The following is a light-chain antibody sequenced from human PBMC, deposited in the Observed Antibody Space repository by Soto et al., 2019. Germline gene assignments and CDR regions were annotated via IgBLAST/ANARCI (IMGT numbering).Light chain of an antibody. CDR3: SSYTSSSPYV. CDR1: SSDVGTYNY. CDR2: DVS. J-gene: IGLJ1*01. Sequence: QSALTQPASVSGSPGQSITISCTGTSSDVGTYNYVSWYQHRPGKAPKLMIYDVSYRPSGVSNRFSGSKSANTASLTISGLQAEDEADYYCSSYTSSSPYVFGTGTKLTVL. V-gene: IGLV2-14*01.